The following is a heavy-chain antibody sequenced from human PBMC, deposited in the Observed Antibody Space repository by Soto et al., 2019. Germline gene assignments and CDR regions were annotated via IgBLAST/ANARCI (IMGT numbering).Heavy chain of an antibody. Sequence: EVQLVESGGGLVKPGGSLRLSCAASGFTFSTYTMNWVRQAPGKGLEWVSSISSSSSYLYYADSVKGRFTISRDNPKNSLYLQVNSLRAEDTAVYYSASLSRFYAASWGQGTLVTVSS. CDR1: GFTFSTYT. J-gene: IGHJ5*02. CDR2: ISSSSSYL. V-gene: IGHV3-21*01. D-gene: IGHD2-15*01. CDR3: ASLSRFYAAS.